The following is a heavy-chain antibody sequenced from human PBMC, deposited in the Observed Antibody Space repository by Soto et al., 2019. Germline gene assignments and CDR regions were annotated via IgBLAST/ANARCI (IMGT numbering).Heavy chain of an antibody. V-gene: IGHV4-31*03. CDR2: IDYSGST. J-gene: IGHJ6*03. Sequence: QVQLQESGPGLVKPSQTLSLTCTVSGGSISSGGYYWSWIRQHPGKGLEWIGYIDYSGSTYYNPSLKSRITISVGTSKNKFYLKLSSVTAADTAVYYCAVNGAHYCYYYYMDVWGKGTTVTVSS. CDR3: AVNGAHYCYYYYMDV. CDR1: GGSISSGGYY. D-gene: IGHD7-27*01.